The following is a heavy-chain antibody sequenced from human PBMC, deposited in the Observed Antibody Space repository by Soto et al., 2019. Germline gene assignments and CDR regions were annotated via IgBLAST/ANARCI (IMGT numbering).Heavy chain of an antibody. Sequence: ASVKVSCKASGYTFTSYAMHWVRQAPGQRLEWMGWINAGNGNTKYSQKFQGRVTITRDTSASTAYMELSSLRSEDTAAYYCARLAYCGGDCYLYFQHWVQGTLVTVSS. J-gene: IGHJ1*01. CDR2: INAGNGNT. CDR1: GYTFTSYA. D-gene: IGHD2-21*02. V-gene: IGHV1-3*01. CDR3: ARLAYCGGDCYLYFQH.